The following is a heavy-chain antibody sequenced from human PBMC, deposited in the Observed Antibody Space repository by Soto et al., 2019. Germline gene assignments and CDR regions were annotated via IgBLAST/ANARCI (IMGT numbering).Heavy chain of an antibody. V-gene: IGHV4-39*07. CDR3: ARHDYDFWSGYVY. J-gene: IGHJ4*02. CDR1: GGSISSSSYY. CDR2: IYYSGST. Sequence: PSETLSLTCTVSGGSISSSSYYWGWIRQPPGKGLEWIGSIYYSGSTYYNPSLKSRVTISVDKSISTAYLQWSSLKASDTAMYYCARHDYDFWSGYVYWGQGTLVTVSS. D-gene: IGHD3-3*01.